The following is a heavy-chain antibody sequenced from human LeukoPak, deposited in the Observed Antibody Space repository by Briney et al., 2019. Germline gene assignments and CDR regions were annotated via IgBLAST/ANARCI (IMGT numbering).Heavy chain of an antibody. CDR3: ARDLGLNWFDP. CDR2: IYSYNGNT. J-gene: IGHJ5*02. CDR1: GYTFTSYG. V-gene: IGHV1-18*01. Sequence: ASVKLSCTASGYTFTSYGISWVRQAPGQGLEWMGWIYSYNGNTNYAQKFQGRVTMTTDTSTSIAYMELRSLTSDDKAVYYCARDLGLNWFDPWGQGTLVTVSS. D-gene: IGHD3-16*01.